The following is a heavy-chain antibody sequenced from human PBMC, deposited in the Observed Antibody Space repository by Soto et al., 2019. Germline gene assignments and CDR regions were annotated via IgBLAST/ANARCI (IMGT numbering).Heavy chain of an antibody. V-gene: IGHV3-30*18. D-gene: IGHD4-17*01. CDR1: GFTFSSYG. J-gene: IGHJ4*02. CDR2: ISNDGSNK. CDR3: AKDYYRTTVTTVDY. Sequence: QVQLVESGGGVAQPGRSLRLSCAASGFTFSSYGMHWVRQAPGKGLEWVAVISNDGSNKYYADSVKGRCTISRDNSKNTAYLQMNSLRAEETAVYYCAKDYYRTTVTTVDYWGQGTLVTVSS.